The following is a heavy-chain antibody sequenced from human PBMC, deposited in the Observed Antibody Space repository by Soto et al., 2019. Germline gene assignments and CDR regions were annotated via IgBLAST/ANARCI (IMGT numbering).Heavy chain of an antibody. J-gene: IGHJ5*02. CDR1: GGSFSGYY. CDR3: ARELVAPRFAP. D-gene: IGHD5-12*01. V-gene: IGHV4-34*01. Sequence: PEETLSLTCAVYGGSFSGYYWSWIRQPPGKGLEWIGEINHSGSTNYNPSLKSRVTISVDTSKNQFSLKLSSVTAADTAVYYCARELVAPRFAPWGQGTLVPVSS. CDR2: INHSGST.